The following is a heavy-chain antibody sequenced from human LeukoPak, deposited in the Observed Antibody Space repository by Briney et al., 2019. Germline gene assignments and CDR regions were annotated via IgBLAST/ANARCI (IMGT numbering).Heavy chain of an antibody. CDR1: GYTFTSYG. CDR2: ISAYNGNT. Sequence: GASVKVSCKASGYTFTSYGISWVRQAPGQGLEWMGWISAYNGNTNYAQKLQGRVTMTTDTSTSTAYMELRSLRSDDTAVYYCARGPLNPKAAAGTISSYWGQGTLVTVSS. CDR3: ARGPLNPKAAAGTISSY. J-gene: IGHJ4*02. D-gene: IGHD6-13*01. V-gene: IGHV1-18*01.